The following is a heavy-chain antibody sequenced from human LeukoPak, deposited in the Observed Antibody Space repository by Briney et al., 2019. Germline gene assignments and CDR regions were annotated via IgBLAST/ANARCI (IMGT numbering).Heavy chain of an antibody. V-gene: IGHV1-2*02. CDR2: INPNSGGT. Sequence: GASVKVSCKASGYTFTGYYMHWVRQAPGQGLEWMGWINPNSGGTNYAQKFQGRVTMTRDTSISTAYMELSRLRSDDTAVYYCARAVVAAAGSFDYWGQGTLVTVSS. CDR3: ARAVVAAAGSFDY. J-gene: IGHJ4*02. D-gene: IGHD6-13*01. CDR1: GYTFTGYY.